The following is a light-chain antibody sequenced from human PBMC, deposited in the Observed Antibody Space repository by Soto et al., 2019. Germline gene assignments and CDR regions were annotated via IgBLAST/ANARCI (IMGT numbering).Light chain of an antibody. Sequence: QSVLTQPASVSGSPGQSITISCTGTSSDVGGYNYVSWYQQHPGKAPKLMIYEVSNRPSGVSNRFSGSKSGNTASLTISGLQAEDEADYYCSSYTSSSCAVFGGGTKLTVL. CDR1: SSDVGGYNY. CDR2: EVS. CDR3: SSYTSSSCAV. V-gene: IGLV2-14*01. J-gene: IGLJ7*01.